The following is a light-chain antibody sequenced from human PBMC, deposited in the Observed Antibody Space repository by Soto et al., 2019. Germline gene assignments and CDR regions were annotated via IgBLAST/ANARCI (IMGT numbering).Light chain of an antibody. Sequence: DIQMTQSPSSLSASVGDSVTITCRASHDIGHYLAWYQQKPGKTPDLLIYFGSALQSGVPSRFSGSGSGTDFTLTISRLLPEDVATYYCQKYDGVPHTFGGGTRVAI. CDR2: FGS. J-gene: IGKJ4*01. CDR1: HDIGHY. V-gene: IGKV1-27*01. CDR3: QKYDGVPHT.